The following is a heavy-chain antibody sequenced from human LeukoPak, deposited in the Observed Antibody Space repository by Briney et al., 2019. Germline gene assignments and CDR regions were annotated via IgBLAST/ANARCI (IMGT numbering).Heavy chain of an antibody. CDR2: IYYSGST. D-gene: IGHD3-9*01. Sequence: PSETLSLTCTVSGGSVRSGSYYWSWIRQPPGKGLEWIGYIYYSGSTNYNPSLKSRVTISVDTSKNQFSLKLSSVTAADTAVYYCARFRRHRSANYDILTGYYSIPQVFDYWGQGTLVTVSS. V-gene: IGHV4-61*01. J-gene: IGHJ4*02. CDR1: GGSVRSGSYY. CDR3: ARFRRHRSANYDILTGYYSIPQVFDY.